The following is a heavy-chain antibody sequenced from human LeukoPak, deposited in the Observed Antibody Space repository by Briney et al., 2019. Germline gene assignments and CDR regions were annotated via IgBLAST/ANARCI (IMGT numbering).Heavy chain of an antibody. CDR3: AKVSIAAVTTYYFDY. D-gene: IGHD4-17*01. V-gene: IGHV3-9*01. Sequence: GRSLRLSCAASGFTFDDYAMHWVRQAPGEGLEWVSGISWNSGSIGYEDSVKGRFTISRDSAKNSLYLQMNSLRAEDTALYYCAKVSIAAVTTYYFDYWGQGTLVTVSS. CDR1: GFTFDDYA. J-gene: IGHJ4*02. CDR2: ISWNSGSI.